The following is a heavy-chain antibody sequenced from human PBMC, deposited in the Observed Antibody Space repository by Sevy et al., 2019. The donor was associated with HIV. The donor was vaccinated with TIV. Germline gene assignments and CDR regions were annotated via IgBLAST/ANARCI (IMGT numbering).Heavy chain of an antibody. CDR1: GGSINSGGYS. J-gene: IGHJ3*01. V-gene: IGHV4-30-2*01. D-gene: IGHD6-13*01. Sequence: SETLSLTRAVSGGSINSGGYSWSWIRQPPGKGLEWIGYIFQSGATYYIPSLQSRVSISVDMPKNQFSLNLRSVTAADTAVYYCARGRVGDSSSWYGAFDVWGQGTMVTVSS. CDR3: ARGRVGDSSSWYGAFDV. CDR2: IFQSGAT.